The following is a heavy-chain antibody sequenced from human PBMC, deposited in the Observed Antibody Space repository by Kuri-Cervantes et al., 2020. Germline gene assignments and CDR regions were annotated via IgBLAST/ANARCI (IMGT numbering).Heavy chain of an antibody. D-gene: IGHD1-26*01. CDR2: ISYDGSNK. V-gene: IGHV3-30*03. CDR3: AREDRSYLLRY. Sequence: LSLTCAASGFTFSSYGMHWVRQAPGKGLEWVAVISYDGSNKYYGESVKGRFTISRDNSKNTLYLQMNSLRAEDTAVYYCAREDRSYLLRYWGQGTLVTVSS. CDR1: GFTFSSYG. J-gene: IGHJ4*02.